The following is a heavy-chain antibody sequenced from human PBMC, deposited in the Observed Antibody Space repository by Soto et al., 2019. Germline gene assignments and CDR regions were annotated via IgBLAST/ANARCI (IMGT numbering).Heavy chain of an antibody. J-gene: IGHJ4*02. CDR2: ISSISSTI. CDR1: GFSFSDYY. D-gene: IGHD5-12*01. Sequence: GGSLRLSCAASGFSFSDYYMNWVRQAPGKGLEWVSYISSISSTIYYADSVKGRFTISRDNAKNSLYLQMNSLRAEDTAVYYCASQSSEWLLFASWGQGTLVTVSS. V-gene: IGHV3-48*01. CDR3: ASQSSEWLLFAS.